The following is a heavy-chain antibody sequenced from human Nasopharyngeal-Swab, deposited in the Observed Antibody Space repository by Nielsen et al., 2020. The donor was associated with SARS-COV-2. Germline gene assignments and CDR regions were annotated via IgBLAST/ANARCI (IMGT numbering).Heavy chain of an antibody. CDR3: AREGDASVPGTLFDY. CDR1: AYTCTKYA. Sequence: ASVNVSCKGSAYTCTKYALNRVRHAPGQRLEWMGWMNTNTGNPTYAQGFTGRFVFSLDTSVSTAYLQISGLKSEDTAVYRCAREGDASVPGTLFDYWGQGTQVTVSS. CDR2: MNTNTGNP. D-gene: IGHD6-19*01. V-gene: IGHV7-4-1*02. J-gene: IGHJ4*02.